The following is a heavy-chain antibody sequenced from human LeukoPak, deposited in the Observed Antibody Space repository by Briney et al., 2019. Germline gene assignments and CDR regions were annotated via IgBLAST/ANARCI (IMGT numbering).Heavy chain of an antibody. D-gene: IGHD2-2*01. J-gene: IGHJ5*02. CDR1: GYTFTSYG. CDR2: MNLNSGNT. Sequence: ASVKVSCKASGYTFTSYGINWVRQATGQGLEWMGWMNLNSGNTGYAQKFQGRVTMTRNTSISTAYTELSSLRSEDTAVYYCTRTKECSSTSCPINWFDPWGQGTLVTVSS. V-gene: IGHV1-8*02. CDR3: TRTKECSSTSCPINWFDP.